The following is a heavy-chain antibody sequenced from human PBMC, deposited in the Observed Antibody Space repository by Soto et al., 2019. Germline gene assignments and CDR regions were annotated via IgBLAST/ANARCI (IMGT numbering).Heavy chain of an antibody. CDR1: GFSLSTSGVG. Sequence: QITLKESGPTLVIPTQTLTLTCTFSGFSLSTSGVGVGWIRQPPGKALEWLALIYWDDDKRYSPSLKSRLTITKDPSKTRVVLTMTNMDPRDTATYYCAPGTIPVAGRSWDYWGQGALVTVSS. CDR3: APGTIPVAGRSWDY. V-gene: IGHV2-5*02. CDR2: IYWDDDK. J-gene: IGHJ4*02. D-gene: IGHD6-19*01.